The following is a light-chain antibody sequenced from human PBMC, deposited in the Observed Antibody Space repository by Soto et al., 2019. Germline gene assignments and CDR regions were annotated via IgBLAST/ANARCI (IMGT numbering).Light chain of an antibody. CDR3: QKYNSAPLT. V-gene: IGKV4-1*01. J-gene: IGKJ4*01. Sequence: DIVMTQSPDSLAVSLGERATINCKSSQSVLSSSNNKNYLAWYQQKPGQPPKLLIYWASTRESGVPDRFSGSGSGTDFTLTISSLQPEDVATYYCQKYNSAPLTFGGGTKVDIK. CDR2: WAS. CDR1: QSVLSSSNNKNY.